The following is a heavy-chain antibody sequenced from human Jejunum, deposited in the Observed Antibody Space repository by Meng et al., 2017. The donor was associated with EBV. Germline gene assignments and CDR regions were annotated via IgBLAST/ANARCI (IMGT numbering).Heavy chain of an antibody. CDR2: ISYDGINK. V-gene: IGHV3-30*18. CDR1: GFASNYYG. Sequence: QVHLVESGGGVVQPGRSLRLACEAAGFASNYYGIHWVRQAPGKGLEWVAVISYDGINKYYADSVKGRFTISRDNSKNTLYLQMDNLRAEDTAVYYCAKDPARYSDYIWGSDRFGVDYWGEGTLVTVSS. J-gene: IGHJ4*02. D-gene: IGHD3-16*02. CDR3: AKDPARYSDYIWGSDRFGVDY.